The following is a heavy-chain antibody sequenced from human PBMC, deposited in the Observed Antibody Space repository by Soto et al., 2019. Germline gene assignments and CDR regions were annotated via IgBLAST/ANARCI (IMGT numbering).Heavy chain of an antibody. J-gene: IGHJ4*02. CDR2: ISGSGGST. CDR3: AKNDDFWSGYYQISFDY. V-gene: IGHV3-23*01. CDR1: WFTFISDA. D-gene: IGHD3-3*01. Sequence: GGSLRLSFAASWFTFISDAMSWVRQAPWKGLEWVSAISGSGGSTYYADSVKGRFTISRDNSKNTLYLQMNSLRAEDTAVYYCAKNDDFWSGYYQISFDYWGQGTLVTVSS.